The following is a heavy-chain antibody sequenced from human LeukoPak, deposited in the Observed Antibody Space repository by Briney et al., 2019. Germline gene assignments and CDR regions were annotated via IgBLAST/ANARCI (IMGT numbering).Heavy chain of an antibody. CDR2: IYPGDSDT. V-gene: IGHV5-51*01. J-gene: IGHJ4*02. CDR1: GYSFTSCW. Sequence: GESLKISCKGSGYSFTSCWIGWVRQMPGKGLEWMGIIYPGDSDTRYSPSFQGQVTISADKSISTAYLQWSSLKASDTAMYYCARIHRQWLATYYFDYWGQGTLVTVSS. CDR3: ARIHRQWLATYYFDY. D-gene: IGHD6-19*01.